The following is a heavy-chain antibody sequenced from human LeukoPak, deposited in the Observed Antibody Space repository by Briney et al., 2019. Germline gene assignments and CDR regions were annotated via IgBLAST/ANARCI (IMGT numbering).Heavy chain of an antibody. CDR1: GDSITTSSNY. V-gene: IGHV4-39*01. Sequence: PSETLSLTCTVSGDSITTSSNYWGWIRQLPGKGLEWIGSVYRSGSSYYNPSLNNRVSISVDTSKNQFTLNLTSVTAADTAVYHCARRGTSGWAYYFDFWGQGSLLTVSS. CDR3: ARRGTSGWAYYFDF. J-gene: IGHJ4*02. CDR2: VYRSGSS. D-gene: IGHD6-19*01.